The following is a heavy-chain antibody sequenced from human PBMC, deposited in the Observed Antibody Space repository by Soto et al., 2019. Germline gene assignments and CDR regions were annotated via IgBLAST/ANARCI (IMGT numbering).Heavy chain of an antibody. CDR2: IYYSVST. CDR1: GGSISSYY. J-gene: IGHJ6*04. V-gene: IGHV4-59*01. D-gene: IGHD4-17*01. CDR3: ARPSTVITGYYSYGMQL. Sequence: SETLSLTCTVSGGSISSYYWSWIRQPPGKGLEWIGYIYYSVSTNYNPSLKSRVTISVDTSKNQFSLKLSSVTAADTAVYYCARPSTVITGYYSYGMQLWGIGPT.